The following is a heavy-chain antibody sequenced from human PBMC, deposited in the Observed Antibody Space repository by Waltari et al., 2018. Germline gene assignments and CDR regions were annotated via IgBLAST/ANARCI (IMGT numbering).Heavy chain of an antibody. CDR2: IKSDXYGGTX. D-gene: IGHD3-10*01. CDR3: TXIALWFGDPVDX. Sequence: VQLXESGGGXVEPGGSLRXSCGASGFPFNNAWTHWVRQAPGKGXEWLGXIKSDXYGGTXDYAAPVKGRXTISRDDSKNTLYLQMNXLKTEDTAXYXCTXIALWFGDPVDXWGQGTLVTVSA. V-gene: IGHV3-15*07. J-gene: IGHJ4*02. CDR1: GFPFNNAW.